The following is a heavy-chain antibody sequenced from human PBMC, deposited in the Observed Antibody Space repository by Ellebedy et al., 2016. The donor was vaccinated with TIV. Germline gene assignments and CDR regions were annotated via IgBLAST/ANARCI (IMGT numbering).Heavy chain of an antibody. CDR3: ARAGEYCDFPQNCYAMDV. CDR1: GFTVSSNY. Sequence: GESLKISCAASGFTVSSNYMTWVRQAPGRGLEWVSLIYSDGNKTYAASVRGRFTISRDNSKNTLDLQMNSLRAEDTAVYYCARAGEYCDFPQNCYAMDVWGQGTTVTVS. V-gene: IGHV3-53*01. CDR2: IYSDGNK. J-gene: IGHJ6*02. D-gene: IGHD2/OR15-2a*01.